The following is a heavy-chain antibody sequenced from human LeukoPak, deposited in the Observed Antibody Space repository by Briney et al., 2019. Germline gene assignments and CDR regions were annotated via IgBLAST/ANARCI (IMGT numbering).Heavy chain of an antibody. Sequence: ASETLSLTCTVSGGSINSNYWSWIRKPPGKGLEWIGYIYYSESTNYNPSLKSRVTISVDTSKDQFSLKLSSVTAADTAVYYCARHSSGSADIFDSWGQGTLVTVSS. CDR2: IYYSEST. CDR1: GGSINSNY. CDR3: ARHSSGSADIFDS. J-gene: IGHJ4*02. D-gene: IGHD3-10*01. V-gene: IGHV4-59*08.